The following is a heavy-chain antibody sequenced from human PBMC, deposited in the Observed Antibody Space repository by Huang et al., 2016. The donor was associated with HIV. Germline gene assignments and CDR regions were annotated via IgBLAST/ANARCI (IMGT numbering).Heavy chain of an antibody. CDR1: GFTFSSYR. CDR3: ARGIRYFGVVAYFDY. V-gene: IGHV3-48*02. J-gene: IGHJ4*02. CDR2: ISSSSSTI. Sequence: EVQLVESGGGLVQPGGSLRLSCAASGFTFSSYRMNWVRQGPGKGLEWVSYISSSSSTIYYADSVKGRFTISRDNAKNSLFLQMNSLRDEDTAVYYCARGIRYFGVVAYFDYWGQGALVTVSS. D-gene: IGHD3-3*01.